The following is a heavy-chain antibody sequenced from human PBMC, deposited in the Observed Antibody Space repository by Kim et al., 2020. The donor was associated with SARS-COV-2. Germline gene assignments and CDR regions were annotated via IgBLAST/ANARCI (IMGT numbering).Heavy chain of an antibody. D-gene: IGHD3-22*01. CDR3: ARVRVSITMIVVVREPPDY. CDR1: GFTFSDYY. J-gene: IGHJ4*02. Sequence: GGSLRLSCAASGFTFSDYYMSWIRQAPGKGLEWVSYISISGSSIYYADSVKGRFTISRDNAKNSLYLQMNSLRSEDTVVYYCARVRVSITMIVVVREPPDYWGQGTLVTVSS. CDR2: ISISGSSI. V-gene: IGHV3-11*01.